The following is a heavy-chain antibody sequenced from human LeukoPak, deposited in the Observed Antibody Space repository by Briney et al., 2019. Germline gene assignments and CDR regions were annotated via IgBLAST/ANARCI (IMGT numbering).Heavy chain of an antibody. J-gene: IGHJ1*01. Sequence: GGSLRLSCAASGFTFSSYEMNWVRQAPGKGLEWVSYISSSGSTIYYADSVKGRFTISRDNAKNSLYLQMNSLRAEETAVYYCATTRRLRLDPAPEYFQHWGQGTLVTVSS. CDR1: GFTFSSYE. CDR3: ATTRRLRLDPAPEYFQH. V-gene: IGHV3-48*03. CDR2: ISSSGSTI.